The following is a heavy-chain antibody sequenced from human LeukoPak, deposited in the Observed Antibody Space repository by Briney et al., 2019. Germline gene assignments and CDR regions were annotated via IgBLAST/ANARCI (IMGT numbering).Heavy chain of an antibody. V-gene: IGHV3-23*01. J-gene: IGHJ4*02. CDR2: ISGSGGST. Sequence: GGSLRLSCAASGFTFSSYAMYWVRQAPGKGLEWVSCISGSGGSTYYADSVKGRFTISRDNSKNTVYLQMNSLRAEDTAVYYCAKTTAGYSSGRYPGWPVDYWGQGTLVTGSS. CDR1: GFTFSSYA. CDR3: AKTTAGYSSGRYPGWPVDY. D-gene: IGHD6-19*01.